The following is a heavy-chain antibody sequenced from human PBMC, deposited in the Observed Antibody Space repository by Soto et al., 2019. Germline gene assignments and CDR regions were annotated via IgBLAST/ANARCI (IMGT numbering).Heavy chain of an antibody. J-gene: IGHJ6*02. CDR1: GYTFTGYY. CDR2: INPNSGGT. D-gene: IGHD3-16*01. CDR3: ARGGKIGYYYYGLDV. Sequence: ASVKVSCKASGYTFTGYYMHWVRQAPGQGLEWMGWINPNSGGTNYAQKFQGWVTMTRDTSISTAYMELSRLRSDDTAVYYCARGGKIGYYYYGLDVWGQGTTVTVSS. V-gene: IGHV1-2*04.